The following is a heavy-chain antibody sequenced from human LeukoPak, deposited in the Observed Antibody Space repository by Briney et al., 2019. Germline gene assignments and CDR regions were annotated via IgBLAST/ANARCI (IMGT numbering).Heavy chain of an antibody. V-gene: IGHV4-34*01. CDR2: INHSGST. CDR3: AREERTILWIGLRNNWFDP. Sequence: SSETLSLTCAVYGGSFSGYYWSWIRQPPGKGLEWIGEINHSGSTNYNPSLKSRVTISVDTSKNQFSLKLSSVTAADTAVYYCAREERTILWIGLRNNWFDPWGQGTLVTVSS. CDR1: GGSFSGYY. D-gene: IGHD3-9*01. J-gene: IGHJ5*02.